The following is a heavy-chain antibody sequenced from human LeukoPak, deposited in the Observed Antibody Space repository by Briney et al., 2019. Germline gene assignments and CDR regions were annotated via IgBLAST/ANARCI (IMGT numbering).Heavy chain of an antibody. CDR3: ATVFGAWSYMGGFDV. CDR2: IWYDGRNK. CDR1: GFTFSTYG. Sequence: GGSLRLSCVASGFTFSTYGMHWVRQAPGKGLEWVALIWYDGRNKYYSESVRGRFTISRDNSNNTLWLQMNSLRAEDTAVYYCATVFGAWSYMGGFDVWGQGTMVRVSS. V-gene: IGHV3-33*01. J-gene: IGHJ3*01. D-gene: IGHD1-26*01.